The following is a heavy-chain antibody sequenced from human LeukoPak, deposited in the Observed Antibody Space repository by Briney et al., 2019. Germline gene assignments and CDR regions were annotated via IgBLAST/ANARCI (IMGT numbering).Heavy chain of an antibody. CDR1: GVSMGSGAHY. CDR3: ARAGGKSDWYFDL. J-gene: IGHJ2*01. Sequence: SETLSLTCTVSGVSMGSGAHYWSWIRQPPGKGLEWIGYIWHSGSTNYNPSLKSRVTMSVDTSKNQFSLKLSSLTAADTAVYYCARAGGKSDWYFDLWGRGTLVTVSS. CDR2: IWHSGST. D-gene: IGHD4-23*01. V-gene: IGHV4-61*08.